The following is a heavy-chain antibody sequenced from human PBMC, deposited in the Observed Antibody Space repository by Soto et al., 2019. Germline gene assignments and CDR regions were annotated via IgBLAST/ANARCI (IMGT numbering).Heavy chain of an antibody. D-gene: IGHD1-26*01. CDR3: ARDRRARGSYSLYYYSGMDV. CDR2: ISAYNGNT. V-gene: IGHV1-18*01. Sequence: ASVKVSCKASGYTFTSYGISWVRQAPGQGLEWMGWISAYNGNTNYAQKLQGRVTMTTDTSTSTAYMELRSLRSDDTAVYYCARDRRARGSYSLYYYSGMDVWGQGTTVTVSS. J-gene: IGHJ6*02. CDR1: GYTFTSYG.